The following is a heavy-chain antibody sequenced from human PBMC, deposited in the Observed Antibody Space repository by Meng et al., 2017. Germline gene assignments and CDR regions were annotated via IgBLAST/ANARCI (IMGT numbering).Heavy chain of an antibody. D-gene: IGHD2-21*02. CDR2: IRSKAYGGTT. CDR3: TRDRTYCGGDCYSPNAFDI. CDR1: GFTFGDYA. J-gene: IGHJ3*02. Sequence: GESLKISCTASGFTFGDYAMSWFRQAPGKGLEWVGFIRSKAYGGTTEYAASVKGRLTISRDDSKSIAYLQMNSLKTEDTAVYYCTRDRTYCGGDCYSPNAFDIWGQGTMVTVSS. V-gene: IGHV3-49*03.